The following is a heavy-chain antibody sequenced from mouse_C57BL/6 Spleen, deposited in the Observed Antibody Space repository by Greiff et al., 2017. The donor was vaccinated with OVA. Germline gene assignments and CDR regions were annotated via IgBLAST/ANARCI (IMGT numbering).Heavy chain of an antibody. Sequence: VKLVESGAELVRPGASVKLSCKASGYTFTDYYINWVKQRPGQGLEWIARIYPGSGNTYYNEKFKGKATLTAEKSSSTAYMQLSSLTSEDSAVYFCARYGNYDPYAMDYWGQGTSVTVSS. D-gene: IGHD2-1*01. V-gene: IGHV1-76*01. CDR1: GYTFTDYY. J-gene: IGHJ4*01. CDR3: ARYGNYDPYAMDY. CDR2: IYPGSGNT.